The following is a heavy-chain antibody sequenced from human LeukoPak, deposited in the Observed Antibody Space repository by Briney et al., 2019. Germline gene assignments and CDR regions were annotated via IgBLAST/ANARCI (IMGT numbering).Heavy chain of an antibody. CDR3: ARDTLVGSYFDY. D-gene: IGHD2-21*01. Sequence: PGGSLRLSCAASGFTFSTYAMHWVRQAPGKGLEYVSAISSNGGSTHYADSVKGRFTISRDNSKNTLYLQMGSLRAEDMAVYYCARDTLVGSYFDYWGQGTLVTVSS. J-gene: IGHJ4*02. CDR2: ISSNGGST. V-gene: IGHV3-64*02. CDR1: GFTFSTYA.